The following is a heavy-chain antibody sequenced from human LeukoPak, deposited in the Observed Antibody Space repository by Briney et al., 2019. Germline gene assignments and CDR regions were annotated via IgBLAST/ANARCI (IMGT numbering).Heavy chain of an antibody. CDR2: IYYSGST. J-gene: IGHJ6*03. D-gene: IGHD3-22*01. CDR1: GGSISSSSYY. Sequence: SETLSLTCTVSGGSISSSSYYWGWIRQPPGKGLEWIGSIYYSGSTYYNPSLKSRVTISVDTSKNQFSLKLSSVTAADTAVYYCARCVSGYSLGYYYMDVWGKGTTVTISS. V-gene: IGHV4-39*07. CDR3: ARCVSGYSLGYYYMDV.